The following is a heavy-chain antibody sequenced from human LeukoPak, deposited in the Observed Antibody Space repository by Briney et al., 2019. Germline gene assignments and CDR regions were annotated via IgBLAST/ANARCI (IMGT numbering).Heavy chain of an antibody. CDR2: IYPGDSDT. D-gene: IGHD2-21*02. Sequence: GESLKISCKGSGYNFTNYWIGWVRQMPGKGLEWMGIIYPGDSDTRYSPSFQGQVTTSADKSISTAYLQWSSLKASDTAMYYCARQVVTADGYYYGMDVWGQGTTVTVSS. CDR3: ARQVVTADGYYYGMDV. J-gene: IGHJ6*02. CDR1: GYNFTNYW. V-gene: IGHV5-51*01.